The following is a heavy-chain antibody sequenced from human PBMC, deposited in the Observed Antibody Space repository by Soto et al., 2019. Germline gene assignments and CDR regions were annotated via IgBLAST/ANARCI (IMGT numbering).Heavy chain of an antibody. V-gene: IGHV3-23*01. CDR2: INDTGVST. J-gene: IGHJ3*02. Sequence: GGSLRLSCAASRFSFSSYAMSWVRQAPGKGLEWVSAINDTGVSTYYADSVKGRLPISKDNSRSTLYLEMKSMRAEDTGVYYCAKGMVRGAGAFDIWGQGTMVTVSS. CDR1: RFSFSSYA. CDR3: AKGMVRGAGAFDI. D-gene: IGHD3-10*01.